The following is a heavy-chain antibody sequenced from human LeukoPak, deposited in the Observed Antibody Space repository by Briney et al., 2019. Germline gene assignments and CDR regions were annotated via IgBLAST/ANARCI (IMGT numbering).Heavy chain of an antibody. Sequence: SQTLSLTCTVSGGSISSGSYYWSWIRQPAGKGLEWIGRIYTSGGTNYNPSLKSRVTISVDTSKNQFSLKLSSVTAADTAVYYCASPTNWGQGTLVTVSS. CDR2: IYTSGGT. CDR3: ASPTN. J-gene: IGHJ4*02. V-gene: IGHV4-61*02. CDR1: GGSISSGSYY.